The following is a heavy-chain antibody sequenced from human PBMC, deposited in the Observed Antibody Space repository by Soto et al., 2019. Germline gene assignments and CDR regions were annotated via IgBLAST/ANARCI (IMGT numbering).Heavy chain of an antibody. CDR3: ARNLYGDSEGVWAFDI. CDR1: DYTFTSYG. V-gene: IGHV1-18*01. J-gene: IGHJ3*02. D-gene: IGHD4-17*01. Sequence: ASVKVSCKASDYTFTSYGITWVRQAPGQGLEWMGWISLSNGNTNYAQMLQGRVTMTTDTSTSTAYMELRSLRSDDTAVYYCARNLYGDSEGVWAFDIWGQGTMVTVSS. CDR2: ISLSNGNT.